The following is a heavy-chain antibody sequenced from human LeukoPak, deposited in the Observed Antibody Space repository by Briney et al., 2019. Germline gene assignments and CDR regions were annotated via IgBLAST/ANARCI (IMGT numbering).Heavy chain of an antibody. J-gene: IGHJ4*02. V-gene: IGHV4-61*02. CDR2: IYTSGST. CDR3: ASWSGGDIAAAAHY. CDR1: GGSVSRGSYF. Sequence: SQTLSLTCTVSGGSVSRGSYFWSWIRQPAGKGLEWIGRIYTSGSTSYIPSLKSRVTISVDTSKNQFSLKLSSVTAADTAVYYCASWSGGDIAAAAHYWGQGTLVTVSS. D-gene: IGHD6-13*01.